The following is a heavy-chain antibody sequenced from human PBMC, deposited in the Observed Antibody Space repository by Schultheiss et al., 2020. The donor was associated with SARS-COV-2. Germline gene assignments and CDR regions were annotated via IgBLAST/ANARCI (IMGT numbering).Heavy chain of an antibody. Sequence: SETLSLTCTVSGGSISSGGYYWSWIRQHPGKGLEWIGYIYYSGSTYYNPSLKSRVTISVDTSKNQFSLKLSSVTAADTAVYYCARGPYNYDGSGAFDIWGQGTLVTVSS. CDR2: IYYSGST. CDR1: GGSISSGGYY. CDR3: ARGPYNYDGSGAFDI. D-gene: IGHD3-22*01. V-gene: IGHV4-31*03. J-gene: IGHJ3*02.